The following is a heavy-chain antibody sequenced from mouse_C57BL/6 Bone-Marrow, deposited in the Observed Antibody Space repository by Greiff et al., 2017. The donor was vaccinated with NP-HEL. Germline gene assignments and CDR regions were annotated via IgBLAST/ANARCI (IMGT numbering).Heavy chain of an antibody. Sequence: QVQLPQPGAELLKPGASVKMSCQASGYTFTSYWITWGEQRPGQGLEGVGDIYPGSGSTNYNEKFKSKATLTVDTSSSTAYMQLSSLTSEDSAVYYCARYPLYAMDYWGQGTSVTVSS. V-gene: IGHV1-55*01. J-gene: IGHJ4*01. CDR3: ARYPLYAMDY. CDR2: IYPGSGST. CDR1: GYTFTSYW.